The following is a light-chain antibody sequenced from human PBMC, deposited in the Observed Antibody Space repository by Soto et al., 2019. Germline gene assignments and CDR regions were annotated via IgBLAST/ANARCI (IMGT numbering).Light chain of an antibody. J-gene: IGKJ2*01. V-gene: IGKV3-20*01. CDR1: QSVTSNL. Sequence: SVLTQSPGTLSLSPGERATLSCRASQSVTSNLLAWYQHKPGRAPRLLISGASSRPDGIPDRFSGSGSGTDFALTISSLEPEDFVVYYCQQYGNSPYTFGRGTKLEIK. CDR2: GAS. CDR3: QQYGNSPYT.